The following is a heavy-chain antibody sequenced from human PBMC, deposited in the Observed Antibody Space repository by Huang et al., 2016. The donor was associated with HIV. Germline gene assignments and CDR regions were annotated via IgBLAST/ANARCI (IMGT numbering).Heavy chain of an antibody. CDR1: GFKLSGFG. V-gene: IGHV3-30*18. Sequence: QVHLVESGGGVVQPGGSLRLSCAASGFKLSGFGMHWVRQAPGKGLEGVAVISYDGRSQFYTDSVKGRFTISRDNSDNTLSLQMKGLRPDDTAVYYCAKESRWFSDFDHRGQGVLVSVSS. CDR2: ISYDGRSQ. D-gene: IGHD2-15*01. J-gene: IGHJ4*02. CDR3: AKESRWFSDFDH.